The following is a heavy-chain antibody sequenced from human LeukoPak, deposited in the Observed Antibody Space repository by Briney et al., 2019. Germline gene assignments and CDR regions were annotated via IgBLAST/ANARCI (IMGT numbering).Heavy chain of an antibody. V-gene: IGHV3-74*01. CDR3: VRGGFGHAMDV. CDR1: GFTFSSYW. Sequence: QAGGSLRLSCAASGFTFSSYWMHWVRQAPGKGLVWVSVINNDGSGTNYAGSVKGRSTISRDNAKNTLYLQMTSLGAEDTAVYYCVRGGFGHAMDVWGQGTTVTVSS. D-gene: IGHD3-10*01. J-gene: IGHJ6*02. CDR2: INNDGSGT.